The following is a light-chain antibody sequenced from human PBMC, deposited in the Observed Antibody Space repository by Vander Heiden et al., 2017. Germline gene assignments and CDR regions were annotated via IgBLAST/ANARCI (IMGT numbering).Light chain of an antibody. J-gene: IGKJ1*01. CDR2: WAS. V-gene: IGKV4-1*01. CDR1: QSVLYSSNNKNY. Sequence: DIVMTQSPDSLAVSLGERATINCKSSQSVLYSSNNKNYLAWYQQKPGQPPKLLIYWASTRESGVPDRYSATGSGTDFTLTISSLQAEDVAVYYGQQYYSTPLTFGQGTKVEIK. CDR3: QQYYSTPLT.